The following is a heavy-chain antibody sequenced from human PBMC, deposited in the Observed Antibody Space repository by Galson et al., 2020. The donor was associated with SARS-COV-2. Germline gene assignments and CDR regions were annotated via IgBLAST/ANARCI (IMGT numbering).Heavy chain of an antibody. J-gene: IGHJ6*02. V-gene: IGHV4-59*08. D-gene: IGHD3-16*01. Sequence: SETLSLTCTVSGGSIISYYWSWVRQPPGKGLEWIGYIYYTGSSTNYNPSLKSRVDISVHTSKNQFSLKLTSVTAADTAIYYCARLPHGWGDGMDVWGQGTTVTVSS. CDR2: IYYTGSST. CDR3: ARLPHGWGDGMDV. CDR1: GGSIISYY.